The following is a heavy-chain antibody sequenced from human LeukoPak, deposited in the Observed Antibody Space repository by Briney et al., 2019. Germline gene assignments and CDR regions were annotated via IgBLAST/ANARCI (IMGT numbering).Heavy chain of an antibody. J-gene: IGHJ5*02. Sequence: PGRSLRLSCAASGFTFSSYGMHWVRQAPGKGLEWVAVISYDGSNKYYADSVKGRFTISRDNSKNTLYLQMNSLRAEDTAVYYCAKDTHYYYGSGSYYNHWGQGTLVTVSS. CDR2: ISYDGSNK. CDR1: GFTFSSYG. CDR3: AKDTHYYYGSGSYYNH. D-gene: IGHD3-10*01. V-gene: IGHV3-30*18.